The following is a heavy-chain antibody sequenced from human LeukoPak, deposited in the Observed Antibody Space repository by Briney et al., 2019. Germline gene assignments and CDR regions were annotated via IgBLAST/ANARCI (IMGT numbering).Heavy chain of an antibody. D-gene: IGHD6-19*01. CDR2: INHSGST. J-gene: IGHJ6*03. V-gene: IGHV4-34*01. CDR1: GGSFSGYY. CDR3: ARGDSGWSSDYYYYMDV. Sequence: SETLSLTCAVYGGSFSGYYWSWIRQPPGKGLEWIGEINHSGSTNYNPSLKSRVTISVDTSKNQFSLKLSPVTAADTAVYYCARGDSGWSSDYYYYMDVWGKGTTVTVSS.